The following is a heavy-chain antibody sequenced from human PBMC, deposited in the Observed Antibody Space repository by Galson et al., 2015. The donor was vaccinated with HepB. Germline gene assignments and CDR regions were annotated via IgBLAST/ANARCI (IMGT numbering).Heavy chain of an antibody. CDR1: GFTFSSYW. D-gene: IGHD6-13*01. J-gene: IGHJ4*02. CDR3: AREAYFGIAAAGMGY. CDR2: INSDGSST. V-gene: IGHV3-74*01. Sequence: SLRLSCAASGFTFSSYWMHWVRQAPGKGLVWVSRINSDGSSTSYADSVKGRFTISRDNAKNTLYLQMNSLRAEDTAVYYCAREAYFGIAAAGMGYWGQGTLVTVSS.